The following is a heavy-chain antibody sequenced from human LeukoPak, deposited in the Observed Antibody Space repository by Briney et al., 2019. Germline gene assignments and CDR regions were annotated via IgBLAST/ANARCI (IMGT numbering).Heavy chain of an antibody. CDR2: IYYSGST. CDR1: GFTFSTYT. V-gene: IGHV4-39*07. Sequence: PGGSLRLSCAASGFTFSTYTMNWVRQAPGKGLEWLGSIYYSGSTYYNPSLKSRVTISVDTSKNQFSLKLSSVTAADTAVYYCARDTSPAPSDDAFDIWGQGTMVTVSS. CDR3: ARDTSPAPSDDAFDI. J-gene: IGHJ3*02.